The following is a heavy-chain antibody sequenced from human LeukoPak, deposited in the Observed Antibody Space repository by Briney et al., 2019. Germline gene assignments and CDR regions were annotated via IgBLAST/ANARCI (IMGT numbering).Heavy chain of an antibody. CDR2: ISSSSSYI. V-gene: IGHV3-21*01. D-gene: IGHD2-15*01. J-gene: IGHJ4*02. CDR1: GFTSSSYS. CDR3: ARDPGSGGSSYYFDY. Sequence: PGGSLRLSCAASGFTSSSYSMNWVRQAPGKGLERVSSISSSSSYIYYADSVKGRFTISRDNAKNSLYLQMNSLRAEDTAVYYCARDPGSGGSSYYFDYWGQGTLVTVSS.